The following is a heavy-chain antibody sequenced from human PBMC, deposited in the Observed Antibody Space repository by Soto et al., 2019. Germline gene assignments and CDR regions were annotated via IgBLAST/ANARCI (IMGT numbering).Heavy chain of an antibody. CDR2: IYPGDSDT. CDR1: GYSFTSYW. CDR3: ARPFAAGDYYYGMDV. V-gene: IGHV5-51*01. J-gene: IGHJ6*02. Sequence: PGESLKISCKGSGYSFTSYWIGWVRQMPGKGLEWMGIIYPGDSDTRYSPSFQGQVTISADKSISTAYLQWSSLKASDTAMYYCARPFAAGDYYYGMDVWGQGTTVTVSS. D-gene: IGHD6-13*01.